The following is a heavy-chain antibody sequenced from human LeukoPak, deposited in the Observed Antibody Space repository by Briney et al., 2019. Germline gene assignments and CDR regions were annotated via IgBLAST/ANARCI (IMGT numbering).Heavy chain of an antibody. CDR1: GGSISSRPYY. V-gene: IGHV4-39*07. CDR2: ISYSGTT. J-gene: IGHJ5*02. D-gene: IGHD4-11*01. Sequence: SETLSLTCTVSGGSISSRPYYWGWVRQPPGKVLEWIGTISYSGTTYYSPSLKSRVTISVDTSRNQFSLKLSSVTAADTAVYYCARESAKYSNYRCFDPWGQGTLVTVSS. CDR3: ARESAKYSNYRCFDP.